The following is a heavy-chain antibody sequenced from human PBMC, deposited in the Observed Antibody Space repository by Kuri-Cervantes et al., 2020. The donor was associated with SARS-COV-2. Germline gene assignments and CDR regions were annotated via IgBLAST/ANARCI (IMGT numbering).Heavy chain of an antibody. Sequence: ASVKVSCKASGYTFTSYAMHWVRQAPGQRLEWMGWINAGNGNTKYSQKFQGRVTITRDTSASTAYMELSSLRSDDTAVYYCARDRGSSGWSWVYYYYGMDVWGQGTTVTVSS. CDR1: GYTFTSYA. V-gene: IGHV1-3*01. CDR3: ARDRGSSGWSWVYYYYGMDV. CDR2: INAGNGNT. D-gene: IGHD6-19*01. J-gene: IGHJ6*02.